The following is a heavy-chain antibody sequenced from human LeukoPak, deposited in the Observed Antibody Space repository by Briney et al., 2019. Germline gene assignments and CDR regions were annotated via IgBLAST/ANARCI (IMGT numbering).Heavy chain of an antibody. D-gene: IGHD7-27*01. CDR2: IYTSGST. Sequence: SETLSLTCTVSGGSISSYYWSWIRQPAGKGLEWIGRIYTSGSTYYNPSLKSRVTISVDRSKNQFSLKLSSVTAADTAVYYCARMITGDWNLGFDYWGQGTLVTVSS. V-gene: IGHV4-4*07. CDR1: GGSISSYY. CDR3: ARMITGDWNLGFDY. J-gene: IGHJ4*02.